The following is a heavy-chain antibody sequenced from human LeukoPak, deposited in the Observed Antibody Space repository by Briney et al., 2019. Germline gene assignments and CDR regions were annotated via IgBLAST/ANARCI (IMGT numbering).Heavy chain of an antibody. V-gene: IGHV3-11*01. J-gene: IGHJ4*02. Sequence: GGSLTLSCTASGFTVGDYAMSWVRQAPGKGLEWVSYMSFSGSTIKYADSVKGRFTISRDNAKNSLYLQMNSLRAEDTAVYYCARRAGAYSHPYDYWGQGTLVTVSS. D-gene: IGHD4/OR15-4a*01. CDR1: GFTVGDYA. CDR3: ARRAGAYSHPYDY. CDR2: MSFSGSTI.